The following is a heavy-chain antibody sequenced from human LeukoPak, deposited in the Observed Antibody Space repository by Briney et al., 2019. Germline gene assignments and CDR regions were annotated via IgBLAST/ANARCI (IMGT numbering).Heavy chain of an antibody. CDR1: GYTFTDYY. D-gene: IGHD2-2*01. V-gene: IGHV1-2*02. CDR3: AGPGYCTSASCEGLDY. CDR2: TNPDSGGA. Sequence: GASVKVSCKTSGYTFTDYYIHWVRQAPGQGLEWMGWTNPDSGGARYAQRFQGRVTMTRDTSINTFYMELTSLRSDDTAVYYCAGPGYCTSASCEGLDYWGQGTLITVSS. J-gene: IGHJ4*02.